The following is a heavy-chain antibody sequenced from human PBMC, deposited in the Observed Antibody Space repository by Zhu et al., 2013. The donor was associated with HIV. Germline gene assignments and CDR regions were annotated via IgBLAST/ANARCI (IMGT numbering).Heavy chain of an antibody. CDR2: IIPSFGTA. J-gene: IGHJ5*02. V-gene: IGHV1-69*01. D-gene: IGHD2-15*01. CDR3: ARVGGYCSGGSCYDWFDP. CDR1: GGTFSSYAITYA. Sequence: QVQLVQSGAEVKKPGSSVKVSCKASGGTFSSYAITYAISWVRQAPGQGLEWMGGIIPSFGTANYAQKFQGRVTITADESTSTTYMELSRLISEDTAVYYCARVGGYCSGGSCYDWFDPWGQGTLVTVSS.